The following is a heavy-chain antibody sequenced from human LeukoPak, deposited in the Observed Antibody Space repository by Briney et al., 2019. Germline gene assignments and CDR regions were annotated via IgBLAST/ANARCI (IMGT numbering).Heavy chain of an antibody. Sequence: GGSLRLSCAASGFTVSSNYMSWVRQAPGKGLESVSVIYSGGSTYYADSVKGRFTISRDNSKNTLYLQMNSLRAEDTAVYYCARSNSPPYYFDYWGQGTLVTVSS. J-gene: IGHJ4*02. V-gene: IGHV3-53*01. CDR2: IYSGGST. D-gene: IGHD5-18*01. CDR1: GFTVSSNY. CDR3: ARSNSPPYYFDY.